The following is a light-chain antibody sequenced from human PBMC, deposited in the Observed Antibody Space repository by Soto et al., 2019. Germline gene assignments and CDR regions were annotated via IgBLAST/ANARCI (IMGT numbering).Light chain of an antibody. CDR2: DVY. J-gene: IGLJ1*01. Sequence: QPVLTQPASVSGSPGQSITIPCTGTSSDVGGYNFVSWYQQHPGKAPQLMIYDVYYRPSGVSHRFSGSKSGNTASLTISGLQAEDEADYYCTSYRYTSTLGVFGTGTKVTVL. CDR3: TSYRYTSTLGV. V-gene: IGLV2-14*03. CDR1: SSDVGGYNF.